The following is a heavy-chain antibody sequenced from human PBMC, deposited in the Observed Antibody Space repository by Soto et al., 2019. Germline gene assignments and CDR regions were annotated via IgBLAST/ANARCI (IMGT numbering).Heavy chain of an antibody. CDR3: ATHSTLRVDYYYYYMDV. V-gene: IGHV5-51*01. D-gene: IGHD2-15*01. J-gene: IGHJ6*03. CDR2: IYPGDSDT. CDR1: GYSFTSYW. Sequence: GESLKISCKGSGYSFTSYWIGWVRQMPGKGLEWMGIIYPGDSDTRYSPSFQGQVTISADKSISTAYLQWSSLKASDTAMYYCATHSTLRVDYYYYYMDVWGKGTTVTVS.